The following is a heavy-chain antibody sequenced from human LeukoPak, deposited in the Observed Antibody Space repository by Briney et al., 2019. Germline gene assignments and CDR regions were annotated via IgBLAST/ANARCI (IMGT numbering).Heavy chain of an antibody. J-gene: IGHJ3*02. CDR2: IYPGDSDT. CDR1: GYSFTSYW. CDR3: ARRYCSSTSCYIPFAFDI. Sequence: GEPLKISCKGSGYSFTSYWIGWVRQMPGKGLEWMGIIYPGDSDTRYSPSFQGQVTISADKSISTAYLQWSSLKASDTAMYYCARRYCSSTSCYIPFAFDIWRQGTMVTVSS. D-gene: IGHD2-2*02. V-gene: IGHV5-51*01.